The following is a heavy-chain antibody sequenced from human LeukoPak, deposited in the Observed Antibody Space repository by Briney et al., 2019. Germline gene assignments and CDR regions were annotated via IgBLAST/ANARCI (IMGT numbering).Heavy chain of an antibody. Sequence: SETLSLTCAVSGYSISSGYYWGWIRQPPGKGLEWVGNIYHTGSTYYNPSLKGRVTISGDTSKNQFSLKLSSVTAADTAVYYCARCQRYFDSSAYPRPYYFDYWGRGTLVTVSS. CDR2: IYHTGST. J-gene: IGHJ4*02. V-gene: IGHV4-38-2*01. D-gene: IGHD3-22*01. CDR1: GYSISSGYY. CDR3: ARCQRYFDSSAYPRPYYFDY.